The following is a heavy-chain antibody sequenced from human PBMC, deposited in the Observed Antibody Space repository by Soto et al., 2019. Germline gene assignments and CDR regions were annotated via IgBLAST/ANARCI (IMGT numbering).Heavy chain of an antibody. J-gene: IGHJ6*04. V-gene: IGHV3-7*01. CDR1: GFTFSTYW. CDR3: ALGVDV. CDR2: INQDASEK. Sequence: GGSLRLSCAASGFTFSTYWMTWVRQAPGKGLEWVANINQDASEKYYVDSVKGRFTISRDNAKNFLYLQMNSLRAEDTAVYYCALGVDVWGKGTTVTVSS.